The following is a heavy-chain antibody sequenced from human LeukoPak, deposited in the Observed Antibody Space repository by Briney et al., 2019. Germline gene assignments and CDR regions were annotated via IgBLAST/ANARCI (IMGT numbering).Heavy chain of an antibody. V-gene: IGHV4-59*12. CDR2: IYYSGST. D-gene: IGHD3-10*01. CDR1: GGSISSYY. Sequence: SETLSLTCTVSGGSISSYYWSWIRQPPGKGLEWIGYIYYSGSTNYNPSLKSRVTISVDKSKNQFSLRLTSLTAADTAVYYCARANLAMGWFGYFDYWGQGTLVTVSS. J-gene: IGHJ4*02. CDR3: ARANLAMGWFGYFDY.